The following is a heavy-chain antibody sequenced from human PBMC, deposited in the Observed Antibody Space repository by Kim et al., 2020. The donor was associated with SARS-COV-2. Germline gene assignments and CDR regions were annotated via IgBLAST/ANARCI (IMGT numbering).Heavy chain of an antibody. Sequence: KSRVTISVDTSKNQFSLKLSSVTAADTAVYYCARAARTPSPIAAAGTFDYWGQGTLVTVSS. V-gene: IGHV4-59*01. CDR3: ARAARTPSPIAAAGTFDY. D-gene: IGHD6-13*01. J-gene: IGHJ4*02.